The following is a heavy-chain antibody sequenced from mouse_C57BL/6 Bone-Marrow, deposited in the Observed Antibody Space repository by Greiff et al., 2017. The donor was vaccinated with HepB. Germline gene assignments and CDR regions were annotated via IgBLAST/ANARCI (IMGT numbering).Heavy chain of an antibody. V-gene: IGHV1-63*01. Sequence: QVQLQQSGAELARPGASVKISCKASGYTFTNYWIGWAKQRPGHGLEWIGDIYPGGGYTNYNEKFKGKATLTADKSSSTAYMQFSSLTSEDSAIYYCARSVYEYGLCGYWGQGTLVTGSA. D-gene: IGHD1-2*01. CDR3: ARSVYEYGLCGY. CDR2: IYPGGGYT. CDR1: GYTFTNYW. J-gene: IGHJ3*02.